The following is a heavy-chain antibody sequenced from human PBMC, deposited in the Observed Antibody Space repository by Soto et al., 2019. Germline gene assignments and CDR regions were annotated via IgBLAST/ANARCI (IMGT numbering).Heavy chain of an antibody. CDR1: GGTFSSYA. D-gene: IGHD3-22*01. Sequence: SVKVSFKASGGTFSSYAISWVRQAPGQGLEWMGGIIPIFGTANYAQKFQGRVTITADESTSTAYMELSSLSSEDTAVYYCARGIDSSGYYGGPYYFDYWGQGTLVTVSS. V-gene: IGHV1-69*13. CDR2: IIPIFGTA. CDR3: ARGIDSSGYYGGPYYFDY. J-gene: IGHJ4*02.